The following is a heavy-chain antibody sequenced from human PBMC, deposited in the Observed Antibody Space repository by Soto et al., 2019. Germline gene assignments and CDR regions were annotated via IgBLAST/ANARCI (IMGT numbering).Heavy chain of an antibody. Sequence: PSETLSLTFTVSGGSISSYYWSWIRQPPGKGMEWIGYIYDSGSNNYNPYLKSRATISADTYKNQFSLKMTSVTAADTDVYYSAAPPRYWGQGTLVTVSS. CDR1: GGSISSYY. CDR3: AAPPRY. D-gene: IGHD6-6*01. J-gene: IGHJ4*02. V-gene: IGHV4-59*01. CDR2: IYDSGSN.